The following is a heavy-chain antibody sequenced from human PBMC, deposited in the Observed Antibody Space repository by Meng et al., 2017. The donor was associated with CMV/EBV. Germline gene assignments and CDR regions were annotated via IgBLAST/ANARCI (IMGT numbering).Heavy chain of an antibody. D-gene: IGHD6-13*01. J-gene: IGHJ6*02. V-gene: IGHV1-58*01. CDR3: AADSNGGSSSWLGHYYYYGMDV. CDR2: IVVGSGNT. Sequence: SVKVSCKASGFTFTSSAVQWVRQARGQRLEWIGWIVVGSGNTNYAQKFQERVTITRDMSTSTAYMELSSLRSEDTAVYYCAADSNGGSSSWLGHYYYYGMDVWGQGTTVTAP. CDR1: GFTFTSSA.